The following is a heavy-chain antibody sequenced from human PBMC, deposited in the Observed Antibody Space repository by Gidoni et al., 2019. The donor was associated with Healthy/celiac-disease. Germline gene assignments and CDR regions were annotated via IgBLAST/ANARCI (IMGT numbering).Heavy chain of an antibody. Sequence: QVQLVQSGADVKKPGSSVKVSCKASGGTFSSYAISWVRQAPGQGLEWMGRIIPILGIANYAQKFQGRVTITADKSTSTAYMELSSLRSEDTAVYYCASTDIVVVPAAHYYYYGMDVWGQGTTVTVSS. CDR3: ASTDIVVVPAAHYYYYGMDV. CDR2: IIPILGIA. D-gene: IGHD2-2*01. J-gene: IGHJ6*02. V-gene: IGHV1-69*04. CDR1: GGTFSSYA.